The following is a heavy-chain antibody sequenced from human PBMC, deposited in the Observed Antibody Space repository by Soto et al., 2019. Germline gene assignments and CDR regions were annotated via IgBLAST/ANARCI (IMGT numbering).Heavy chain of an antibody. Sequence: GGSLRLSCAASGFTFSSYAMHWVRQAPGKGLEWVAVISYDGSNKYYADSVKGRFTISRDNSKNTPYLQMNSLRAEDTAVYYCARVPHPYSPDYYGSGNGAFDIWGQGTMVTVSS. CDR3: ARVPHPYSPDYYGSGNGAFDI. CDR1: GFTFSSYA. D-gene: IGHD3-10*01. J-gene: IGHJ3*02. V-gene: IGHV3-30-3*01. CDR2: ISYDGSNK.